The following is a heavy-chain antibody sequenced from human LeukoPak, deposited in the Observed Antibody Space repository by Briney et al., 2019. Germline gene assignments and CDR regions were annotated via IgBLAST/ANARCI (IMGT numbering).Heavy chain of an antibody. D-gene: IGHD3-3*01. CDR2: ISSSGSYI. CDR3: ARDYDFWSNYYGAHQFEY. CDR1: GFTFRSYR. J-gene: IGHJ4*02. V-gene: IGHV3-21*01. Sequence: PGGSLRLSCAASGFTFRSYRMNWVRQAPGKGLEWVSSISSSGSYIFYVDSVKGRFTVSRDNATSSLFLQMNSLRAEDTGVYYCARDYDFWSNYYGAHQFEYWGQGTLVTVSS.